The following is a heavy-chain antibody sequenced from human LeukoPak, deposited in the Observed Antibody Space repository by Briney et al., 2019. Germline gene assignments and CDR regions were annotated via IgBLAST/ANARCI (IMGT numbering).Heavy chain of an antibody. CDR2: ISYDGTLQ. Sequence: GGSLRLSCAASGFTFSNYGMHWVRQAPGKGPAWVAVISYDGTLQFYAGSVKGRFTISRDNSKNTLYLQMNSLRAEDTALYYCAKETIPVGGPNYFDYWGQGILVTVSS. CDR3: AKETIPVGGPNYFDY. J-gene: IGHJ4*02. CDR1: GFTFSNYG. D-gene: IGHD6-19*01. V-gene: IGHV3-30*18.